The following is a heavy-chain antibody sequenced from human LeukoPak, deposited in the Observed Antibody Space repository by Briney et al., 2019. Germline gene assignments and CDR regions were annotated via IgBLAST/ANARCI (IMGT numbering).Heavy chain of an antibody. CDR1: GGSFSGYY. Sequence: NPPGTLSLTCAVYGGSFSGYYWSGIRKPPGKRREWIGEINNSGSTNYNPSPKSRVTIPVETSKNQFALKLSSVTAADTAVYYCARRRVGELSFHGQRKAGNPPNYFDYWGQGTLVTVSS. V-gene: IGHV4-34*01. CDR3: ARRRVGELSFHGQRKAGNPPNYFDY. J-gene: IGHJ4*02. D-gene: IGHD3-16*02. CDR2: INNSGST.